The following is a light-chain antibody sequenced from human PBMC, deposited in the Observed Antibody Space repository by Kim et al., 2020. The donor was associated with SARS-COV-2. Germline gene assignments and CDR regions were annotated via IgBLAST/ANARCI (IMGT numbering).Light chain of an antibody. CDR1: QGSSNY. CDR3: QGYNSAPLT. Sequence: AAVRDRGTITCRASQGSSNYLAWYQQKPGKVPKLLIYAASTLQSGVPSRFSGSGSGTDFTLTISSLQPEDVATYYCQGYNSAPLTFGGGTKVDIK. CDR2: AAS. J-gene: IGKJ4*01. V-gene: IGKV1-27*01.